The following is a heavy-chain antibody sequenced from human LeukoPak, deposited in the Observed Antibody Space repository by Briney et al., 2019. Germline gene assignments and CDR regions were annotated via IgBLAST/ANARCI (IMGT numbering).Heavy chain of an antibody. Sequence: ASVKVSCKASGYTFTTYDINWVRQAPGQGLEWMGWISTYSGNTNYAQKFQDRVTMTTDTSTRTAYMYLRGLRSDDTAVYYCARVVEAAGTAATYWGQGTLVTVPS. V-gene: IGHV1-18*01. J-gene: IGHJ4*02. CDR1: GYTFTTYD. CDR2: ISTYSGNT. D-gene: IGHD6-13*01. CDR3: ARVVEAAGTAATY.